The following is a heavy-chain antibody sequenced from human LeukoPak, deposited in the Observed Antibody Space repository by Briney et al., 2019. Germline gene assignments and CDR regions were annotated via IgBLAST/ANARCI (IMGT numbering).Heavy chain of an antibody. CDR2: ISGDGGST. J-gene: IGHJ6*02. CDR3: AKDSPDVLLWFGYGMDV. Sequence: GGSLRLSCAASGFTFDDYAMHWVRQAPGKGLEWVSLISGDGGSTYYADSVTGRFTISRDNSKTSLYLQMNSLRTEDTALSYCAKDSPDVLLWFGYGMDVWGQGTTVTVSS. V-gene: IGHV3-43*02. D-gene: IGHD3-10*01. CDR1: GFTFDDYA.